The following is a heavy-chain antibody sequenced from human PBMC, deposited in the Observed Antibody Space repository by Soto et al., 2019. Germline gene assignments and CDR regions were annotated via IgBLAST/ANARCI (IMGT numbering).Heavy chain of an antibody. D-gene: IGHD5-18*01. J-gene: IGHJ4*02. CDR1: GGTFSTYA. V-gene: IGHV1-69*05. CDR2: IIPMFGTA. Sequence: QVQLVQSGAEVKKPESSVKVSCKAPGGTFSTYAISWVRQAPGQGLEWMGGIIPMFGTANYAQRFQDRVTNTTEESTNTVYMELSSLRSEDTAGYFCASGIQLWLRRINNGYSGWGQGTLVTVSS. CDR3: ASGIQLWLRRINNGYSG.